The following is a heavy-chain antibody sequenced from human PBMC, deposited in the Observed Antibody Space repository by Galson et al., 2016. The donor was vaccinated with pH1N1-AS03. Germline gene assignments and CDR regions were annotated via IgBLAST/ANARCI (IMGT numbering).Heavy chain of an antibody. CDR3: ASEAGGYYYYYGMDV. Sequence: TLSLTCTVSGGSISSSSYYWGWIRPPPGKGLEWIGSIYYSGSTYYNPSLKSRVTISVDTAKNQFSLKMSSVTAADTAVYYCASEAGGYYYYYGMDVWGQGTTVTVSS. D-gene: IGHD6-13*01. CDR1: GGSISSSSYY. CDR2: IYYSGST. J-gene: IGHJ6*02. V-gene: IGHV4-39*01.